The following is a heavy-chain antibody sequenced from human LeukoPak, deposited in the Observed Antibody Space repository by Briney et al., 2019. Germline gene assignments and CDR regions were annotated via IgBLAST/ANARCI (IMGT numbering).Heavy chain of an antibody. V-gene: IGHV4-61*02. CDR2: ISSSGST. J-gene: IGHJ3*02. CDR3: ARGLPLQLWEVHNTFDI. D-gene: IGHD5-18*01. Sequence: SETLSLTCTVSGDSISSGDYYRSWIRQPAGKRLEWIGRISSSGSTNYNPSLKSRVTISVDTSKNQFSLKLTSVTAADTAVYFCARGLPLQLWEVHNTFDIWGQGTMVTVSS. CDR1: GDSISSGDYY.